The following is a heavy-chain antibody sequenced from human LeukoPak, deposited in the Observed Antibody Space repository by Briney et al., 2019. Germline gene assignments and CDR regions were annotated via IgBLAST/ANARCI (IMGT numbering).Heavy chain of an antibody. CDR2: IYYSGST. D-gene: IGHD6-13*01. CDR3: ARCVGSSWYYWFDP. V-gene: IGHV4-61*01. Sequence: SETLSLTRTVSGGSISSSSYYWSWIRQPPGKGLEWIGYIYYSGSTNYNPSLKSRVTISVDTSKNQFSLKLSSVTAADTAVCYCARCVGSSWYYWFDPWGQGTLVTVSS. J-gene: IGHJ5*02. CDR1: GGSISSSSYY.